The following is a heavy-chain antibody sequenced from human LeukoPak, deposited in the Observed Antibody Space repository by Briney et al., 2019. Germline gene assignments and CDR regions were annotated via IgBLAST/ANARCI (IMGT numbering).Heavy chain of an antibody. CDR1: GYTFTSYY. J-gene: IGHJ6*03. CDR2: INPSGGST. V-gene: IGHV1-46*01. D-gene: IGHD3-10*01. Sequence: GASVKVSCKASGYTFTSYYMHWVRQAPGQGLEWMGIINPSGGSTSYAQKFQGRVTMTRDMSTSTVYMELSSLRSEDTAVYYCARAARTGNYYYYMDVWGKGTTVTISS. CDR3: ARAARTGNYYYYMDV.